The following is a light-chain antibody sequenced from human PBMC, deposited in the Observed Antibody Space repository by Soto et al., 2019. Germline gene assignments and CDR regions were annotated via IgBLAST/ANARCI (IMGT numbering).Light chain of an antibody. CDR2: EGS. CDR3: CSYAGSSTFYV. Sequence: QSVLTQPASVCGSPGQSITISYTGTSSDVGSYNLVSWYQQHPGKAPKLMIYEGSKRPSGVSNRFSGSKSGNTASLTISGLQAEDAADYYCCSYAGSSTFYVFGTGTKVTVL. V-gene: IGLV2-23*01. J-gene: IGLJ1*01. CDR1: SSDVGSYNL.